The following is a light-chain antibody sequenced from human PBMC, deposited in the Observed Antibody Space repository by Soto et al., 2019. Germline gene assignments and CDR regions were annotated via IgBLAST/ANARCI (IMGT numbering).Light chain of an antibody. CDR2: DVS. CDR1: QSISTW. CDR3: QQYNTYWT. J-gene: IGKJ1*01. Sequence: DIQMTQSPSTLPASVGDRVTITCRASQSISTWLAWYQQKPGKDPKLLIYDVSLLQSGVPSRFSGSGSGTEFILTISSLQPDDSATYYCQQYNTYWTFGPGTKVDIK. V-gene: IGKV1-5*01.